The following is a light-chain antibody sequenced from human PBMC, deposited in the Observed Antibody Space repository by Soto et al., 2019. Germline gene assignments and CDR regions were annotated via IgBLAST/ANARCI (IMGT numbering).Light chain of an antibody. J-gene: IGKJ1*01. V-gene: IGKV1-39*01. CDR2: SSS. CDR3: QQSYNTWT. CDR1: QNIRIF. Sequence: DIQMTQSPSSLSASVGDRVTIACRASQNIRIFLNWFQQKPGEAPKLLIHSSSTLLNGVPTRFSGSGSGTDFTLTINSLQPEDFATYYCQQSYNTWTFGQGTKVDIK.